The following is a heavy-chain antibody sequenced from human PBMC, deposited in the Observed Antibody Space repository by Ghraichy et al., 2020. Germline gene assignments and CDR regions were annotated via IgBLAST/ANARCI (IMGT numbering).Heavy chain of an antibody. J-gene: IGHJ4*02. Sequence: SETLSLTCTASGGSISSGTYHWGWIRQPPGKGLEWIGSIYYSGSTYYNPSLKSRVTMSGDTSKNQFSLQLNSVTAADTAVYYCSRGDSRTPTGFDSWGQGTLVTVSS. CDR1: GGSISSGTYH. CDR3: SRGDSRTPTGFDS. CDR2: IYYSGST. D-gene: IGHD1-1*01. V-gene: IGHV4-39*01.